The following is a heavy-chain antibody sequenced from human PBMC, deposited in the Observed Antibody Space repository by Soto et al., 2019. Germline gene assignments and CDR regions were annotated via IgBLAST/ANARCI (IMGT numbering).Heavy chain of an antibody. V-gene: IGHV1-2*04. CDR2: INPNSGGT. J-gene: IGHJ3*02. D-gene: IGHD3-3*01. CDR1: GYTFTGYY. Sequence: GASVKVSCKASGYTFTGYYMHWVRQAPGQGLEWMGWINPNSGGTNYAQKFQGWVTMTRDTSISTAYMELSRLRSDDTAVYYCARASSITIFGVVIKNDAFDIWGQGTMVTVSS. CDR3: ARASSITIFGVVIKNDAFDI.